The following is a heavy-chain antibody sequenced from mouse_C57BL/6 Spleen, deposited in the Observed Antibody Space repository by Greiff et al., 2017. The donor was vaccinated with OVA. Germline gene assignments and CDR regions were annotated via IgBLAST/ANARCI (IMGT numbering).Heavy chain of an antibody. D-gene: IGHD4-1*01. CDR3: AREDWAYYFDY. V-gene: IGHV5-4*01. Sequence: EVKLLESGGGLVKPGGSLKLSCAASGFTFSSYAMSWVRQTPEKRLEWVATISDGGSYTYYPDNVKGRFTISRDNAKNNLYLQMSHLKSEDTAMYYCAREDWAYYFDYWGQGTTLTVSS. CDR1: GFTFSSYA. J-gene: IGHJ2*01. CDR2: ISDGGSYT.